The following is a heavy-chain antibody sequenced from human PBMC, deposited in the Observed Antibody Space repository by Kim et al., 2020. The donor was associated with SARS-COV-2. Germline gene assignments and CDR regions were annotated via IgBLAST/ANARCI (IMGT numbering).Heavy chain of an antibody. J-gene: IGHJ3*02. CDR2: IRSKANSYAT. CDR3: TRHYDILTGNTNDAFDI. V-gene: IGHV3-73*01. D-gene: IGHD3-9*01. CDR1: GFTFSGSA. Sequence: GGSLRLSCAASGFTFSGSAMHWVRQASGKGLEWVGRIRSKANSYATAYAASMKGRFTISRDDSKNTAYLQMNSLKTEDTAVYYCTRHYDILTGNTNDAFDIWGQGTMVTVSS.